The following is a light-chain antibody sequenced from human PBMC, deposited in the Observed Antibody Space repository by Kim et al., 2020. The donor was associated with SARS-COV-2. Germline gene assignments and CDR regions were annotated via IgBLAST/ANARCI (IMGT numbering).Light chain of an antibody. J-gene: IGKJ2*01. CDR1: QTVSSS. CDR3: QQYTNWPPYT. Sequence: EIVMTQSPATLSVSPGERATLSCRASQTVSSSLAWYQQKPGQPPRLLIYRASTRATGIPARFSGSGSGTEFTLTISSLQAEDFAVYYCQQYTNWPPYTFGQGTKLEI. CDR2: RAS. V-gene: IGKV3-15*01.